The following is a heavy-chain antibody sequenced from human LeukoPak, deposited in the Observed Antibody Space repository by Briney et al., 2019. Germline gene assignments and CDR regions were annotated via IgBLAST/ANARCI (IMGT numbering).Heavy chain of an antibody. CDR3: ARSKSYGEEYAFDI. Sequence: ETLSLTCTVSGGSISSYYWSWIRQPPGKGLEWIGYIYYCGSSNYNPSLKSRVTISVDTSKNQFSLKLSSVTAADTAVYYCARSKSYGEEYAFDIWGQGTMVS. CDR1: GGSISSYY. V-gene: IGHV4-59*08. D-gene: IGHD4-17*01. CDR2: IYYCGSS. J-gene: IGHJ3*02.